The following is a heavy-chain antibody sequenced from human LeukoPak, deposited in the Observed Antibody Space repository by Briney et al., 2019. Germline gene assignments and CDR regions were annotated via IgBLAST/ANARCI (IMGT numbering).Heavy chain of an antibody. J-gene: IGHJ4*02. V-gene: IGHV5-51*01. Sequence: GESLQISCKASGYSLTSSWIGWVRQMPGKGLEWMGVIYPDDSDIRYSPSFEGQVTISADKSISTAYLQWSSLKAADTAMYYCARPRSGYYPLDYWGQGTLVTVSS. CDR2: IYPDDSDI. CDR3: ARPRSGYYPLDY. CDR1: GYSLTSSW. D-gene: IGHD3-3*01.